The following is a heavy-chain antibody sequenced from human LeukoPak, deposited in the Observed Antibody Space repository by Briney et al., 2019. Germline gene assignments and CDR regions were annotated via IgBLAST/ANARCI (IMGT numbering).Heavy chain of an antibody. CDR2: INHSGST. D-gene: IGHD6-19*01. CDR3: ARRSIAVAGRSGFDY. V-gene: IGHV4-34*01. CDR1: GGSFSGYY. Sequence: SETLSLTCAVYGGSFSGYYWSWIRQPPGKGLEWIGEINHSGSTNYNPSLKSRVTISVDTSKNQFSLKLSSVTAADTAVYYCARRSIAVAGRSGFDYWGQGTLVTVSS. J-gene: IGHJ4*02.